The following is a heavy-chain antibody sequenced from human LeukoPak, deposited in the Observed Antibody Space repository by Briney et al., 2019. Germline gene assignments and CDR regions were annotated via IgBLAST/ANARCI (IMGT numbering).Heavy chain of an antibody. CDR3: ARDYYGSGSYMDLVDY. CDR2: IRYDGSNK. V-gene: IGHV3-30*02. CDR1: GFTFSSYG. J-gene: IGHJ4*02. Sequence: GGSLRLSCAASGFTFSSYGMHWVRQAPGKGLEWVAFIRYDGSNKYYADSVKGRFTISRDNSKNTLYLQMNSLRAEDTAVYYCARDYYGSGSYMDLVDYWGQGTLVTVSS. D-gene: IGHD3-10*01.